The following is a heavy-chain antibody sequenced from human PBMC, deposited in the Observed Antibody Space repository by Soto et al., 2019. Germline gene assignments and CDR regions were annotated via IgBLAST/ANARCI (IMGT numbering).Heavy chain of an antibody. D-gene: IGHD3-10*01. CDR3: ARGRYGAY. J-gene: IGHJ4*02. CDR2: ISAPNGNT. CDR1: GSGFTTYG. Sequence: QVHLVQSGAEVKKPGASVKVSCKGSGSGFTTYGITWVRQAPGQGLEWMSWISAPNGNTNYAQKLQGRVTVTRDTSTSTAYMELRSLRSDDTAVYYCARGRYGAYWGQGALVNVSS. V-gene: IGHV1-18*01.